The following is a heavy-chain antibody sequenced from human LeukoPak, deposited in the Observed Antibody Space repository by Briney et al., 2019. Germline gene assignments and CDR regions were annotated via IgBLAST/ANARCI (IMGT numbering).Heavy chain of an antibody. CDR3: ARDVWPYCGRPNCYLESDP. D-gene: IGHD2-2*01. CDR2: ISVYRGKT. V-gene: IGHV1-18*01. J-gene: IGHJ5*02. CDR1: GYTFTRYG. Sequence: ASVKVSCKASGYTFTRYGISWVRQAPGQGREWRGWISVYRGKTNYAQNLQGTVTMTTDTSTRTAYMELRSLTSDDTAVYYCARDVWPYCGRPNCYLESDPWGQGTLVTVSS.